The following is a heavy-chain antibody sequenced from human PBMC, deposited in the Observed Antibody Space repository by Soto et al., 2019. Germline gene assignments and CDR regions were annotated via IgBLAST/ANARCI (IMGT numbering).Heavy chain of an antibody. Sequence: QVQLVESGGGVVQPGRSLRLSCAASGFTFSTYAMHWVRQAPCKGLEWVAVISYDGSNKYYADSVKGRFTISRDNSKNTLYLRMNSLRAEDSAVDYCARDRGSGKNYYYGMAVWGQGTTVTVSS. CDR3: ARDRGSGKNYYYGMAV. V-gene: IGHV3-30-3*01. CDR2: ISYDGSNK. CDR1: GFTFSTYA. J-gene: IGHJ6*02. D-gene: IGHD3-10*01.